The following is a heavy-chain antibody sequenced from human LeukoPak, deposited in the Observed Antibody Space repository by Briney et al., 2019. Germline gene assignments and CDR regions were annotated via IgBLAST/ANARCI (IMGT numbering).Heavy chain of an antibody. CDR2: ISSSGSTI. CDR1: GFTFSSYE. Sequence: GGSLRLSCAASGFTFSSYEMNWVRQAPGKGLEWVSYISSSGSTIYYADSVKGRFTISRDNAENSLYLQMNSLRDEDTAVYYCARDPYSGGYGAYYYYYMDVWGKGTTVTVSS. V-gene: IGHV3-48*03. J-gene: IGHJ6*03. D-gene: IGHD6-19*01. CDR3: ARDPYSGGYGAYYYYYMDV.